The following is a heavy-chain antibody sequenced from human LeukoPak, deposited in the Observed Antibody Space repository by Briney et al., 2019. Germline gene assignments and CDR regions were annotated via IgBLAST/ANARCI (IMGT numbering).Heavy chain of an antibody. J-gene: IGHJ6*03. CDR1: GGSLSGYF. CDR3: ARGLLTDYSRRYLYYYMDV. CDR2: INHSGDT. V-gene: IGHV4-34*01. Sequence: SETLSLTCAVYGGSLSGYFWIWSRQTPGQGLEWIGDINHSGDTNYNASLKSRVTISVDTSKNPFSLNLTSVTAADTAVYYCARGLLTDYSRRYLYYYMDVWGTGTAVIVSS. D-gene: IGHD1-1*01.